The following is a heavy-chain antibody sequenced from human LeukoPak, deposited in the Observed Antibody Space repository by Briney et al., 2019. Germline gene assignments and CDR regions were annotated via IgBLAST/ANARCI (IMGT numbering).Heavy chain of an antibody. CDR3: ASSGSYRFDY. V-gene: IGHV3-48*02. D-gene: IGHD1-26*01. CDR1: GFTFSSYS. Sequence: GGSLRLSCAASGFTFSSYSMNWVRQAPGKGLEWVSHITASGTAMFYVDSVKGRFTISRDNAKNSLYLQMNSLRDEDTAVYYCASSGSYRFDYWGQGTLVTVSS. J-gene: IGHJ4*02. CDR2: ITASGTAM.